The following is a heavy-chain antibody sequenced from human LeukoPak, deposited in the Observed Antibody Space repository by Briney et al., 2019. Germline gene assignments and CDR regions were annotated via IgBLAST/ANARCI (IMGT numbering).Heavy chain of an antibody. CDR1: GVTFSSYE. CDR3: AELGITMIGGV. CDR2: ISSSGSTI. Sequence: PGGSLRHSCAASGVTFSSYEMNWVRQAPGKGLEWVSYISSSGSTIYYADSVKGRFTISRDNAKNSLYLQMNSLRAEDTAVYYCAELGITMIGGVWGKGTTVTISS. V-gene: IGHV3-48*03. J-gene: IGHJ6*04. D-gene: IGHD3-10*02.